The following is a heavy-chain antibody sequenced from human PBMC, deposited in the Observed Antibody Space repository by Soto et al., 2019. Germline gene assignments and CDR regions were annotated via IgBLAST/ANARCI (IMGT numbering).Heavy chain of an antibody. Sequence: EVQLVESGGGLVQPGGSLRLSCAGSGFTFNNFAMNWVRQAPGTGLEWVSVISYSGDRTYYADSVKGRFTISRDNSKNTLYLQMNRVRAEETAVYYCVKDRDRWSGHYTLGTFDYWGQGTLVTVSS. CDR2: ISYSGDRT. CDR3: VKDRDRWSGHYTLGTFDY. CDR1: GFTFNNFA. J-gene: IGHJ4*02. D-gene: IGHD4-17*01. V-gene: IGHV3-23*04.